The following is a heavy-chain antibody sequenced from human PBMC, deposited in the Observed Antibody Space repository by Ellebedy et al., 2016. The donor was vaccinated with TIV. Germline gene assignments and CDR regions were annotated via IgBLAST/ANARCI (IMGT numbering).Heavy chain of an antibody. CDR1: GYTLTELS. D-gene: IGHD2-2*01. Sequence: ASVKVSXXVSGYTLTELSMHWVRQAPGKGLEWMGGFDPEDGETIYAQKFQGRVTMTEDTSTDTAYMELSSLRSEETAVYYCATGDCSSTSCYPYYFDFWGPGTLVTVSS. CDR2: FDPEDGET. V-gene: IGHV1-24*01. CDR3: ATGDCSSTSCYPYYFDF. J-gene: IGHJ4*02.